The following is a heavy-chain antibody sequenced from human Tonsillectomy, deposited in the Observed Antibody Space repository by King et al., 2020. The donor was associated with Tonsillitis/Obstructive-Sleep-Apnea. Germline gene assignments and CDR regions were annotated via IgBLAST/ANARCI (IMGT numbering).Heavy chain of an antibody. J-gene: IGHJ6*02. CDR3: AHTRPFFFSVGTTYPPYYSPSGMAV. D-gene: IGHD2-15*01. CDR1: GFSLSTGAVG. V-gene: IGHV2-5*02. Sequence: TLKDSGPTLVKPTQTLTLTCTFSGFSLSTGAVGVGWIRQPPGKALEWLALIYRDDDKRYSPSLKTRITITKDTSKNQVVLTMTNMEPVDTATYYCAHTRPFFFSVGTTYPPYYSPSGMAVWGQGTTVTVSS. CDR2: IYRDDDK.